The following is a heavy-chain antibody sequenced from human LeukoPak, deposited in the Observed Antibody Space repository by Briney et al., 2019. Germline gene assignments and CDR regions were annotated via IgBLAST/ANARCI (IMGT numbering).Heavy chain of an antibody. J-gene: IGHJ6*02. V-gene: IGHV4-39*01. Sequence: SETLSLTCTVSGGSISSSSYYWGWIRQPPGKGLEWIGSIYYSGSTYYNPSLKSRVTISVDTSKNQFSLKLSSVTAADTAVYYCARHYSSGWYRGYYYYYYGMGVWGQGTTVTVSS. CDR2: IYYSGST. CDR1: GGSISSSSYY. CDR3: ARHYSSGWYRGYYYYYYGMGV. D-gene: IGHD6-19*01.